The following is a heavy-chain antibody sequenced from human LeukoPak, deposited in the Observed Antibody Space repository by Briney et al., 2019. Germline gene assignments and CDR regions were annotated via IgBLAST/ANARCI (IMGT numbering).Heavy chain of an antibody. Sequence: GESLKISCKGSGYSFTSYWIGWVRQMPGKVLECMVIIYPGDSDTRYSPGFQCHVTISADKSISTAYMELSRLRSDDTAVYYCARGSSGWYKDWFDPWGQGTLVTVSS. D-gene: IGHD6-19*01. CDR3: ARGSSGWYKDWFDP. V-gene: IGHV5-51*01. J-gene: IGHJ5*02. CDR1: GYSFTSYW. CDR2: IYPGDSDT.